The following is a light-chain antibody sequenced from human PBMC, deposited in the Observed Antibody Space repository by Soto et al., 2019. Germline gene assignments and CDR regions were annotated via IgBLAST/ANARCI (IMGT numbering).Light chain of an antibody. CDR3: SSYTSSISYV. V-gene: IGLV2-14*01. Sequence: QSALTQPASVSGSPGQSITISCTGTSSDVGGYNYVSWYQQHPGKAPKLMIYDVSNRPSGVSNRFSGSKSGNTASLTISGLQAEDEADYYCSSYTSSISYVFGTGTKLPS. CDR2: DVS. CDR1: SSDVGGYNY. J-gene: IGLJ1*01.